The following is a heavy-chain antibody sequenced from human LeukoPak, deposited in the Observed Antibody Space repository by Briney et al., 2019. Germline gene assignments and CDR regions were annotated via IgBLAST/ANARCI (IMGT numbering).Heavy chain of an antibody. CDR1: GFTFRDYY. D-gene: IGHD6-13*01. CDR2: ISYSGNTL. CDR3: ARYRITAAGQRLDF. V-gene: IGHV3-11*01. Sequence: PGGSLRLACAVAGFTFRDYYMSWIRQAPGKGPEWISDISYSGNTLYYADSVKGRFTSSRDNANNSLFLDMTRLRDDDTAIYFCARYRITAAGQRLDFWGQGSLVTVSS. J-gene: IGHJ4*02.